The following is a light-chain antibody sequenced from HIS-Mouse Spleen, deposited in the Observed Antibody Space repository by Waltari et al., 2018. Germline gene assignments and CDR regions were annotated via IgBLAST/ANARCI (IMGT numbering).Light chain of an antibody. CDR1: SSNIGNNA. J-gene: IGLJ1*01. V-gene: IGLV1-36*01. CDR2: YDD. CDR3: AAWDDRLNGYV. Sequence: QSVLTQPPSVSEAPRQRVTISCSGSSSNIGNNAVIWYQQLPGKAPKLLIYYDDLLPSGVSDRFSGSKSGTSASLAISGLQSEDEADYYCAAWDDRLNGYVFGTGTKVTVL.